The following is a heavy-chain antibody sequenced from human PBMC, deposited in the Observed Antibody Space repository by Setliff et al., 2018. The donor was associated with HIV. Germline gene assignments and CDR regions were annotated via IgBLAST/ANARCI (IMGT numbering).Heavy chain of an antibody. V-gene: IGHV4-34*01. CDR1: GGSFSGSY. Sequence: PSETLSLTCAVYGGSFSGSYWSWIRQPPGKGLEWIGEINHSGRTNYNTSLKSRVTIPVDTAKNQFSLKLSSGNAADTAVYYCASRRAAMWHGLFVVFENWGQGTLVTVSS. J-gene: IGHJ4*02. CDR2: INHSGRT. D-gene: IGHD2-15*01. CDR3: ASRRAAMWHGLFVVFEN.